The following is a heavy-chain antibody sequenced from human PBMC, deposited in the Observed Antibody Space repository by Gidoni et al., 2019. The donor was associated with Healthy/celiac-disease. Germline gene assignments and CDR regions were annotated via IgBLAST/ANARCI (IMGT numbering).Heavy chain of an antibody. CDR2: IKQDGSEK. D-gene: IGHD2-2*01. V-gene: IGHV3-7*01. CDR3: ARDVVVVPAAPDDKRAYYYGMDV. CDR1: GFTFRSYW. Sequence: EVQLVESGGGLVQPGGSRRLSCAAPGFTFRSYWMSWVRQAPGKGLEWVANIKQDGSEKYYVDSVKGRFTISRDNAKNSLYLQMNSLRAEDTAVYYCARDVVVVPAAPDDKRAYYYGMDVWGQGTTVTVSS. J-gene: IGHJ6*02.